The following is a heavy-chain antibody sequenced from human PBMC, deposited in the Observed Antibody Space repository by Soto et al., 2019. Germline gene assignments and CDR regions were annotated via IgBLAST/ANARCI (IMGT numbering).Heavy chain of an antibody. Sequence: QVEVVQSGGGVVQPGKSVRLSCKASGFIFSDYGVHWARQAPGKGLQWVAFISNNSSDEYYADSVKGRFTISRDSSLTKGYRHVKSLRPEDTAVYYCGPNFDYWGQGTRVNVSP. J-gene: IGHJ4*02. CDR1: GFIFSDYG. V-gene: IGHV3-30*03. CDR2: ISNNSSDE. CDR3: GPNFDY.